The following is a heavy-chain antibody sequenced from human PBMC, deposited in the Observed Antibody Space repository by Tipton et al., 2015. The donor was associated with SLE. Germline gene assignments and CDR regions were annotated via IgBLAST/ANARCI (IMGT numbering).Heavy chain of an antibody. J-gene: IGHJ6*02. V-gene: IGHV4-59*08. CDR1: GGSISSYY. D-gene: IGHD1-26*01. CDR3: ARHVDGGSYFLSGMDV. CDR2: IYYSGST. Sequence: TLSLTCTVSGGSISSYYWSWIRQPPGKGLEWVGYIYYSGSTNYNPSLKSRVTISVDTSKNQFSLKLSSVTAADTAVYYCARHVDGGSYFLSGMDVWGQGP.